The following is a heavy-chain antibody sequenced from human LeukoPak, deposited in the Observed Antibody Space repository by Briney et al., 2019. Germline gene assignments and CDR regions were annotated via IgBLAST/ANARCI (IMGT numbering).Heavy chain of an antibody. D-gene: IGHD1-1*01. Sequence: SETLSLTCTVSGGSISSVYWQWIWQPPGKGLEWIGYIYNSGSNNYNPSLKSRVTISIDTSKNQFPLRLTSVTAADTAVYYCTTRGYWGKGTLVTVSS. CDR2: IYNSGSN. J-gene: IGHJ4*02. CDR1: GGSISSVY. V-gene: IGHV4-59*08. CDR3: TTRGY.